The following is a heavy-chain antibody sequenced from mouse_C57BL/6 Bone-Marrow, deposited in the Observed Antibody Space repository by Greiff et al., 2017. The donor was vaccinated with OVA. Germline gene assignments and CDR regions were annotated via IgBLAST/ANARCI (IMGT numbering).Heavy chain of an antibody. V-gene: IGHV5-4*01. CDR2: ISDGGSYT. D-gene: IGHD2-12*01. Sequence: EVQRVESGGGLVKPGGSLKLSCAASGFTFSSYAMSWVRQTPEKRLEWVATISDGGSYTYYPDNVKGRFTISRDNAKNNLYLQMSHLKSEDTAMYYCSRGYTGDYFDYWGQGTTLTVSS. CDR3: SRGYTGDYFDY. CDR1: GFTFSSYA. J-gene: IGHJ2*01.